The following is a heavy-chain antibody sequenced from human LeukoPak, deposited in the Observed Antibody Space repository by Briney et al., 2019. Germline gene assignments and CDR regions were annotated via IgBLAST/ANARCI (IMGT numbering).Heavy chain of an antibody. V-gene: IGHV3-23*01. Sequence: GGSLRLSCVGSGFTFRSHAMSWVRQAPEKGLEFVSGIYENGGTTYYADSVRGRFTISRDNSRNTLYLQMNSLRAEDTAIFYCAKARGTNGWLPYFDYWGQGALVTVSS. CDR2: IYENGGTT. CDR3: AKARGTNGWLPYFDY. CDR1: GFTFRSHA. J-gene: IGHJ4*02. D-gene: IGHD6-19*01.